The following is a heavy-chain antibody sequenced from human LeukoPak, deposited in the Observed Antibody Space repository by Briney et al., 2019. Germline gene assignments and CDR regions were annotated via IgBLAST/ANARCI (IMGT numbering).Heavy chain of an antibody. Sequence: ASVRVSCEASGYTFTSYGISWVRQAPGQGLEWMGWISAYNGNTNYAQKLQGRVTMTTDTSTSTAYMELRSLRSDDTAVYYCARDLNCSGGSCYSWTYYYYGMDVWGQGTTVTVSS. CDR3: ARDLNCSGGSCYSWTYYYYGMDV. V-gene: IGHV1-18*01. CDR2: ISAYNGNT. CDR1: GYTFTSYG. D-gene: IGHD2-15*01. J-gene: IGHJ6*02.